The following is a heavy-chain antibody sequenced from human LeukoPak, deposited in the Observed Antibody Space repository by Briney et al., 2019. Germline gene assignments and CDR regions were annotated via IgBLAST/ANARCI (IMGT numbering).Heavy chain of an antibody. V-gene: IGHV1-2*02. Sequence: ASVKVSSTASGYTFTEYYMHSGRQSPGQGLEWMGWINPNSGGTNHAQKFQGRVTMTRDTSISTAYMELSSLRSDDTAFYYCAAGRPYSLLDYWGQGTLLTVSS. CDR1: GYTFTEYY. D-gene: IGHD5-18*01. CDR2: INPNSGGT. CDR3: AAGRPYSLLDY. J-gene: IGHJ4*02.